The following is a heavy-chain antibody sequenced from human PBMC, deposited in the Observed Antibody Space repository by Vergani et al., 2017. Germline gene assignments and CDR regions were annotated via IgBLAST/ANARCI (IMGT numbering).Heavy chain of an antibody. D-gene: IGHD5-24*01. J-gene: IGHJ4*02. CDR2: INPNSGGT. CDR3: ARRGRGDGYNYDY. CDR1: GYTFTGYY. V-gene: IGHV1-2*02. Sequence: QVQLVQSGAEVKKPGASVKVSCKTSGYTFTGYYMHWVRQAPGQGLEWMGWINPNSGGTNYAQQFQVRVTLSRDTSINTAYMELSRLRSDDTAVYYCARRGRGDGYNYDYWGQGTLVTVSS.